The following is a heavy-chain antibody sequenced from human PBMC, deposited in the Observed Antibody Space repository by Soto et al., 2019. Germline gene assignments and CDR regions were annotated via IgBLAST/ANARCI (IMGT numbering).Heavy chain of an antibody. CDR1: GFTFSSYA. CDR3: AKGLDYYYYGMDV. Sequence: GGSLRLSCAASGFTFSSYAMSWVRQAPGKGLEWVSAISGSGGSTYYADSVKGRFTIPRDNSKNTLYLQMNSLRAEDTAVYYCAKGLDYYYYGMDVWGQGTTVTVSS. J-gene: IGHJ6*02. V-gene: IGHV3-23*01. CDR2: ISGSGGST.